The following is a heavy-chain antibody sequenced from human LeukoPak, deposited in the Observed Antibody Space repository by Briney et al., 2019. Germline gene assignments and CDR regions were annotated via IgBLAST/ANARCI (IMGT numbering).Heavy chain of an antibody. CDR1: GFTFSSYS. D-gene: IGHD3-16*01. CDR3: ARDAVIMITFGGASDAFDI. Sequence: GRSLRLSCAASGFTFSSYSMNWVRQAPGKGLEWVSYISSSSSTIYYADSVKGRFTISRDNAKNSLYLQMNSLRAEDTAVYYCARDAVIMITFGGASDAFDIWGQGTMVTVSS. V-gene: IGHV3-48*01. CDR2: ISSSSSTI. J-gene: IGHJ3*02.